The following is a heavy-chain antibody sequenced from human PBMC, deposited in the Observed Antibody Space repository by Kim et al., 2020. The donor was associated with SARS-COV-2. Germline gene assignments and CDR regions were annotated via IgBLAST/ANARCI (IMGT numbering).Heavy chain of an antibody. D-gene: IGHD3-22*01. J-gene: IGHJ4*02. CDR1: GFTFSSYG. CDR3: AKDGPLNYYDSSGYIDY. Sequence: GGSLRLSCAASGFTFSSYGMHWVRQAPGKGLEWVAVISYDGSNKYYADSVKGRFTISRDNSKNTLYLQMNSLRAEDTAVYYCAKDGPLNYYDSSGYIDYWGQGTLVTVSS. V-gene: IGHV3-30*18. CDR2: ISYDGSNK.